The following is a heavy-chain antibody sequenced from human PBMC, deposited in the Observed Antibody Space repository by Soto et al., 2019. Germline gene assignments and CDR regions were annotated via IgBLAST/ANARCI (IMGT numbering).Heavy chain of an antibody. CDR1: GFTFSAYA. V-gene: IGHV3-33*01. CDR2: IWYDGDPK. Sequence: QVQLVESGGGVVQPGTSLRLSCAASGFTFSAYAMHWVRQAPGKGLEWVAVIWYDGDPKYYADSVRGRFTISRDTSQDTLYLQMNSLRAEDTAVYYCARGQIKRNDLWSRYYFFDDYWGQGTRVTVSS. CDR3: ARGQIKRNDLWSRYYFFDDY. J-gene: IGHJ4*02. D-gene: IGHD3-3*01.